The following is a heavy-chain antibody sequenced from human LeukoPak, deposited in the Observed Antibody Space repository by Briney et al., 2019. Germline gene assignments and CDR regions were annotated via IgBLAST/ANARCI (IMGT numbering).Heavy chain of an antibody. V-gene: IGHV1-69*05. J-gene: IGHJ6*03. Sequence: ASVKVSCKASGGTFSSYAISWVRQAPGQGLEWMGRIIPIFGTANYAQKLQGRVTITTDESTSTAYMELSSLRSEDTAVYYCARGPQGVVPAAMRYYYYMDVWGKGTTVTVSS. D-gene: IGHD2-2*01. CDR3: ARGPQGVVPAAMRYYYYMDV. CDR2: IIPIFGTA. CDR1: GGTFSSYA.